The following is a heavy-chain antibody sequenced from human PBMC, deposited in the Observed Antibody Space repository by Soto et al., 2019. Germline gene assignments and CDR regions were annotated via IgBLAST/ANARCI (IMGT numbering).Heavy chain of an antibody. CDR3: ATYSGNYERYGVYYGMDV. CDR1: GFTFSNYA. J-gene: IGHJ6*02. Sequence: LRLSCAASGFTFSNYAISWVRQAPGKGLEWVSSISGSGGSTYYADSVKGRFTISRDNSKNTLYLQMNSLRAEDTAVYYCATYSGNYERYGVYYGMDVWGQGTTVTVSS. V-gene: IGHV3-23*01. CDR2: ISGSGGST. D-gene: IGHD1-26*01.